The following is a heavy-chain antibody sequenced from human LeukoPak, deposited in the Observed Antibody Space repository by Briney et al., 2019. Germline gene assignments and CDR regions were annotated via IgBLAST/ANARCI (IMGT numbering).Heavy chain of an antibody. V-gene: IGHV4-59*01. D-gene: IGHD4/OR15-4a*01. CDR2: MHNGVHT. CDR1: GDSISSYY. Sequence: PSETLSLTCTVPGDSISSYYWSWIRQPPGKGLEWIGYMHNGVHTNYNPSLKSRVTISGDTSKNQLSLKLTSVTAADTAVYYCAATIKRDYGDTNLDFWGQGTLVNVFS. CDR3: AATIKRDYGDTNLDF. J-gene: IGHJ4*02.